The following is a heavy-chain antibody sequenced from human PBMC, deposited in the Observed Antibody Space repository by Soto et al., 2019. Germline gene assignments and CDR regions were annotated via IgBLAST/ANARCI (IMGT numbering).Heavy chain of an antibody. V-gene: IGHV4-61*01. D-gene: IGHD3-22*01. CDR2: IYYSGST. CDR3: ARDHHSFYDTSGYYPYFDY. CDR1: GCSVNTAPYY. J-gene: IGHJ4*02. Sequence: SETLSLTCTVSGCSVNTAPYYWSWIRQPPGKGLEWIGYIYYSGSTNYNPSLKSRVSISLDTSENQFSLNLSSVPAADTAVYFCARDHHSFYDTSGYYPYFDYWGQRTLVTVSS.